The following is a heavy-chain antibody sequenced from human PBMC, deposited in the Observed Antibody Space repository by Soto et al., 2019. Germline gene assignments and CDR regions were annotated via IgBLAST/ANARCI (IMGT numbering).Heavy chain of an antibody. Sequence: GSLRLACLASDFTFSTYSMNWVRQAAGKGLEWVAYISATSNHIYYADSLKGRFTISRDNAKPSLYLHMNSLRAEDTDVYFCARDSITIFGGGMDVWGQGTKVTVSS. CDR3: ARDSITIFGGGMDV. CDR1: DFTFSTYS. CDR2: ISATSNHI. V-gene: IGHV3-21*01. D-gene: IGHD3-3*01. J-gene: IGHJ6*02.